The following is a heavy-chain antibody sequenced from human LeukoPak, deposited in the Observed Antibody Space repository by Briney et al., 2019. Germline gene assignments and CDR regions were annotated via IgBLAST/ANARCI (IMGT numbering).Heavy chain of an antibody. CDR3: ARGPARLLTPFNSFDY. D-gene: IGHD2-15*01. V-gene: IGHV1-18*01. CDR1: GYTFTSYG. Sequence: GASVKVSCKASGYTFTSYGISWVRQAPGQGLEWMGWISAYNGNTNYAQKLQGRVTMTTDTSTSTAYMELRSLRSDDTAVFYCARGPARLLTPFNSFDYWGQGTLVTVSS. J-gene: IGHJ4*02. CDR2: ISAYNGNT.